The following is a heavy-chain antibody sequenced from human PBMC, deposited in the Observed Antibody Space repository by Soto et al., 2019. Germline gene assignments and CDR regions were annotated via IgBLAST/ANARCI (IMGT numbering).Heavy chain of an antibody. CDR2: ISGSGGST. V-gene: IGHV3-23*01. Sequence: PGGSLRLSCAASGFTFSSYAMSWVRQAPGKGLEWVSAISGSGGSTYYADSVKGRFTISRDNSKNTLYLQMNSLRAEDTAVYYCARIVVVPAATYYYYYYMDVWGKGTTVNVSS. CDR3: ARIVVVPAATYYYYYYMDV. D-gene: IGHD2-2*01. CDR1: GFTFSSYA. J-gene: IGHJ6*03.